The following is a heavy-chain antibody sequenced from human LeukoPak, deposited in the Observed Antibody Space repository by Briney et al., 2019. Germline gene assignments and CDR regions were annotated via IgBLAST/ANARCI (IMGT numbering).Heavy chain of an antibody. CDR3: ARLPMVRGVIHGMDV. D-gene: IGHD3-10*01. Sequence: PSETLSLTCTVSGGSISSYYWSWIRQPPGKGLEWLGYIYYSGSTNYNPSLKSRVTISVDTSKNQFSLKLSSVTAADTAVYYCARLPMVRGVIHGMDVWGQGTTVTVSS. CDR1: GGSISSYY. CDR2: IYYSGST. V-gene: IGHV4-59*08. J-gene: IGHJ6*02.